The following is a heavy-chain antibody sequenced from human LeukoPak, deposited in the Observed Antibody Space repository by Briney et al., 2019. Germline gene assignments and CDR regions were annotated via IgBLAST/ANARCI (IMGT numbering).Heavy chain of an antibody. D-gene: IGHD3-10*01. CDR3: AREVPRQKYYYGSGTAPG. CDR2: IYTSGST. J-gene: IGHJ4*02. CDR1: GGSISSGSYY. V-gene: IGHV4-61*02. Sequence: PSETLSLTCTVSGGSISSGSYYWSWIRQPAGKGLEWIGRIYTSGSTNYNPSLKSRVTISVDTSKNQFSLKLSSVTAADTAVYYCAREVPRQKYYYGSGTAPGWGQGTLVTVSS.